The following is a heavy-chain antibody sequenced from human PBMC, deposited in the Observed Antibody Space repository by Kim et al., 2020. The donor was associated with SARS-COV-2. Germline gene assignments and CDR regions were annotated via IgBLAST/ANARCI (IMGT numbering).Heavy chain of an antibody. J-gene: IGHJ3*02. CDR3: ARASVQWLTHALDI. D-gene: IGHD6-19*01. Sequence: SPSLKSRVAISIDTSKNQFSLRLTSVTAADTAVYYCARASVQWLTHALDIWGQGTVVTVAS. V-gene: IGHV4-59*01.